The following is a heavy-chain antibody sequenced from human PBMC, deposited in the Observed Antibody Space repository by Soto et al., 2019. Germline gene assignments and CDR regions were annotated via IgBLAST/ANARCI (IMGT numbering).Heavy chain of an antibody. D-gene: IGHD3-22*01. CDR2: IYYSGST. V-gene: IGHV4-30-4*01. J-gene: IGHJ4*02. CDR1: SCSIIIGDYY. CDR3: ASAFRVIYDSSGYSSD. Sequence: LSLTCTVSSCSIIIGDYYLMLIRQPPGKGLEWIGYIYYSGSTYYNPSLKSRVTISVDTSKNQFSLKLSSVTAADTAVYYCASAFRVIYDSSGYSSDWGQGTLVTVSS.